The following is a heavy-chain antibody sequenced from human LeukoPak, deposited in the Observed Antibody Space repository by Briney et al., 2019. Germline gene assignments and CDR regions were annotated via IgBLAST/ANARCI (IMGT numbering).Heavy chain of an antibody. CDR3: ARGRRIQLWLRSPNYFDY. Sequence: SETLSLTCTVSGGSISSSSYYWDWIRQPPGKGLEWIGSIYYSGSTYYNPSLKSRVAISVDTSKNQFSLKLSSVTAADTAVYYCARGRRIQLWLRSPNYFDYWGQGTLVTVSS. CDR2: IYYSGST. CDR1: GGSISSSSYY. J-gene: IGHJ4*02. V-gene: IGHV4-39*07. D-gene: IGHD5-18*01.